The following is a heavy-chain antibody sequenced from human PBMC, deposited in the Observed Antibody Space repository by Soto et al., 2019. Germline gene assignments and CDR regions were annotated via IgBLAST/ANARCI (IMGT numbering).Heavy chain of an antibody. CDR1: GYTFTSYG. CDR2: ISAYNGNT. D-gene: IGHD3-3*01. J-gene: IGHJ6*02. CDR3: AWSGYSDMDYYYGMDV. Sequence: ASVKVSCKASGYTFTSYGISWVRQAPGQGLEWMGWISAYNGNTNYAQKLRGRVTMTTDTSTSTAYMELRSLRSDDTAVYYCAWSGYSDMDYYYGMDVWGQGTTVTVSS. V-gene: IGHV1-18*01.